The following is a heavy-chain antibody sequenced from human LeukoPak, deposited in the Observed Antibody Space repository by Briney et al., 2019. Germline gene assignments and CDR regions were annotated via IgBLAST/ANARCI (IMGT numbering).Heavy chain of an antibody. CDR1: GYIFTGHY. CDR3: ARDDGYNVFDI. D-gene: IGHD5-24*01. J-gene: IGHJ3*02. V-gene: IGHV1-2*06. Sequence: ASVKVPCKASGYIFTGHYMHWVRQAPGQGLEWMGRINPNSGGTNYAQKFQGRVTMTRDTSISTAYMELSRLRSDDTAVYYCARDDGYNVFDIWGQGTMVTVSS. CDR2: INPNSGGT.